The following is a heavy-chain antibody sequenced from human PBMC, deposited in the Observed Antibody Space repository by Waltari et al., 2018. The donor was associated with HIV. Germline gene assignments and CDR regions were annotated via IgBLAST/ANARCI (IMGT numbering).Heavy chain of an antibody. Sequence: QLHLHPSVPGPQKPSQTLSHTCAIPEDSLSSNRAAWKWIRQSPSRGLELLGRTYYRSKWYNDYAVSVRSRITIHPDTSKNQFSLQLKSVTPEDTAVYCCVRGSGMNYYYDGMDVWGQGTTVTVSS. J-gene: IGHJ6*02. D-gene: IGHD3-10*01. CDR2: TYYRSKWYN. CDR3: VRGSGMNYYYDGMDV. V-gene: IGHV6-1*01. CDR1: EDSLSSNRAA.